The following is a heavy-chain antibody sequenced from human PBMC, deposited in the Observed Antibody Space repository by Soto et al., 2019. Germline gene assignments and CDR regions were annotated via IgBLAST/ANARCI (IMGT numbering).Heavy chain of an antibody. D-gene: IGHD2-2*01. CDR3: ARTPRTSSTGLNNWFDP. Sequence: SETLSLTCTVSGGSISSGGYYWSWIRQHPGKGLEWIGYIYYSGSTYYNPSLKSRVTISVDTSKNQFSLKLSSVTAADTAVYYCARTPRTSSTGLNNWFDPWGQGTLVTVSS. CDR2: IYYSGST. J-gene: IGHJ5*02. CDR1: GGSISSGGYY. V-gene: IGHV4-31*03.